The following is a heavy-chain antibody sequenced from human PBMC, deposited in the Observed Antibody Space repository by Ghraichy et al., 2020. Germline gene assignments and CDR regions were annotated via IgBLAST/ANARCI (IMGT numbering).Heavy chain of an antibody. CDR3: ARDMGEWFGEGYFDL. CDR1: GFTFSSYW. Sequence: GGSLRLSCAASGFTFSSYWMSWVRQAPGKGLEWVANIKQDGSEKYYVDSVKGRFTISRDNAKNSLYLQMNSLRAEYTAVYYCARDMGEWFGEGYFDLWGRGTLVTVSS. J-gene: IGHJ2*01. CDR2: IKQDGSEK. D-gene: IGHD3-10*01. V-gene: IGHV3-7*01.